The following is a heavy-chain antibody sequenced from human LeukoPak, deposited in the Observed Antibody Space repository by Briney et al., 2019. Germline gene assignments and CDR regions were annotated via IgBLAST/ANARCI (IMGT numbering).Heavy chain of an antibody. CDR3: AKDPGTFAIFGVVIKEGGWFDP. V-gene: IGHV3-30*02. D-gene: IGHD3-3*01. CDR2: IRYDGSNK. J-gene: IGHJ5*02. CDR1: GFTFSSYG. Sequence: GSLRLSCAASGFTFSSYGMHWVRQAPGKGLEWVAFIRYDGSNKYYADSVKGRFTISRDNSKNTLYLQMNSLRAEDTAVYYCAKDPGTFAIFGVVIKEGGWFDPWGQGTLVTVSS.